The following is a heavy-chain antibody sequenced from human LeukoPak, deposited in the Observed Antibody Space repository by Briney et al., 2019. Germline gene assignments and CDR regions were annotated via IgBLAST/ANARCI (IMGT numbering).Heavy chain of an antibody. J-gene: IGHJ4*02. D-gene: IGHD2-2*01. CDR3: ARASVGCSSTSCYSTQFDY. Sequence: SETLSLTCAVYGGSFSGYYWSWIRQPPGKGLEWIGEINHSGSTSYNPSLKSRVTISVDTSKNQFSLKLGSVTAADTAVYYCARASVGCSSTSCYSTQFDYWGQGTLVTVSS. V-gene: IGHV4-34*01. CDR1: GGSFSGYY. CDR2: INHSGST.